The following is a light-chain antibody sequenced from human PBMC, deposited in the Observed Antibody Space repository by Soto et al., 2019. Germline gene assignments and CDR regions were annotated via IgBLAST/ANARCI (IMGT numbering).Light chain of an antibody. J-gene: IGKJ3*01. V-gene: IGKV1-33*01. CDR2: AAS. CDR1: QDISTY. CDR3: QQYENLPIT. Sequence: DIQMTQSPSSLSASVRDRVTITCQASQDISTYLNWFQQKPGKAPKLLIYAASNLETGVPSRFSGSGSGTDFTFTISSLQPEDIARYYCQQYENLPITFGPGTKVDIK.